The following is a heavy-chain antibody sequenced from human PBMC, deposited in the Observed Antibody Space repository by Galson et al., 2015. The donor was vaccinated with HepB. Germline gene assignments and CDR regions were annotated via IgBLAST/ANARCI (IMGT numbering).Heavy chain of an antibody. CDR1: GFTFGSYW. D-gene: IGHD2-21*02. CDR3: TRDWWGLVVGNYYYYGMDV. V-gene: IGHV3-7*03. CDR2: IKPEGSES. Sequence: SLRLSCAASGFTFGSYWMNWVRQAPGKGLEWVANIKPEGSESHYVESVKGRFTISRDNAKNSLYLQMNSLRAEDTAVYYCTRDWWGLVVGNYYYYGMDVWGQGTAVTVSS. J-gene: IGHJ6*02.